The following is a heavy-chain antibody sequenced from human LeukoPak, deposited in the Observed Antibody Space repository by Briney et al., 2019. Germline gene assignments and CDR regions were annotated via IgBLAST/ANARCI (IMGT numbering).Heavy chain of an antibody. CDR3: AKRAASSNGWYAFDI. CDR2: ISASGGST. D-gene: IGHD6-19*01. V-gene: IGHV3-23*01. CDR1: GFTFTSYA. J-gene: IGHJ3*02. Sequence: SLRLSCAASGFTFTSYAMSWVRQAPGEGLDWVSVISASGGSTYYADSVKGRFTISRDNSKNTLYLQMNSLRAEDTAVYYCAKRAASSNGWYAFDIWGQGTMVTVSS.